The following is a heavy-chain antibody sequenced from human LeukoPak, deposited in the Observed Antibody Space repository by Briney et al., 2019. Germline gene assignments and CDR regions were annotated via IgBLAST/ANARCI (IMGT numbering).Heavy chain of an antibody. J-gene: IGHJ4*02. CDR1: GFTFSSYA. CDR3: ARDTSYYFDY. CDR2: LSYDGSNK. V-gene: IGHV3-30*04. D-gene: IGHD1-26*01. Sequence: RAGGSLRLSCAASGFTFSSYAMYWVRQAPGEGLEWVAVLSYDGSNKYYADSVKGRFTISRDNSKNTLYLQMNSLRAEDTAVYYCARDTSYYFDYWGQGTLVTVSS.